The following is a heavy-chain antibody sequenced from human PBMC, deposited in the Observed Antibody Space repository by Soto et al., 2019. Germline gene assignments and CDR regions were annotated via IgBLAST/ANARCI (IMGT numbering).Heavy chain of an antibody. J-gene: IGHJ4*02. D-gene: IGHD6-19*01. CDR2: ISYSGST. V-gene: IGHV4-31*03. CDR1: AGSITSGGYY. Sequence: QVQLQESGPGLVKPSQNLSLTCTVSAGSITSGGYYWSWIRQHPGKGLEWIGYISYSGSTQYNPSLKSRVTISVDTSKNHFSLKLSSVTAADTAVYYCARGYSSGWPEDWGQGTLVTVSS. CDR3: ARGYSSGWPED.